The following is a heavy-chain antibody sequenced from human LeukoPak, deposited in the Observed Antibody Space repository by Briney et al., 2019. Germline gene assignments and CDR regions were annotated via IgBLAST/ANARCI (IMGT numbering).Heavy chain of an antibody. Sequence: PGGSLRLSCAASRFTFDDYIMHWVRQAPGKGLEWVSLISWDGETTYYADSVKGRFTTSRDNSKNSLYLQMNSLRSEDTALYYCASGGIYYVAAFDFWGQGTLVTVSS. D-gene: IGHD1-26*01. CDR3: ASGGIYYVAAFDF. V-gene: IGHV3-43*01. J-gene: IGHJ4*02. CDR1: RFTFDDYI. CDR2: ISWDGETT.